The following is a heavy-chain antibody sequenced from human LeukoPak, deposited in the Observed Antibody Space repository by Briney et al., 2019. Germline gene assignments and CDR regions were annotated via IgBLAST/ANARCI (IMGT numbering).Heavy chain of an antibody. J-gene: IGHJ5*02. CDR3: ARRFHDYGVYRFDP. Sequence: TLSLTCTVSGGFISSGSYYWSWIRQPAGKGLEWIGRIYTSGSTNYNPSLKSRVTISVDTSKNQFSLELNSVTAADTAVYYCARRFHDYGVYRFDPWGQGTLVTVSS. D-gene: IGHD4-17*01. CDR1: GGFISSGSYY. V-gene: IGHV4-61*02. CDR2: IYTSGST.